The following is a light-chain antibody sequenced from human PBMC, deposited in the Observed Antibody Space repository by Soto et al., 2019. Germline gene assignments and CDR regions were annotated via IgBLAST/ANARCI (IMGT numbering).Light chain of an antibody. CDR1: QSVSTTY. J-gene: IGKJ1*01. CDR3: QQYGSSQA. V-gene: IGKV3-20*01. CDR2: GAS. Sequence: EIVLTLSPGTLSLSPGERATLSCRASQSVSTTYLAWYQQNPGQAPRLLIYGASSRATGIPDRFSGSGSGTDFTLTISRLEPEDSAVYYCQQYGSSQAFGQGTKVDI.